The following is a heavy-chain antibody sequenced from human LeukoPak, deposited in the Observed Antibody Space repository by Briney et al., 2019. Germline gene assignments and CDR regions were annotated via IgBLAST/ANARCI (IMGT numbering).Heavy chain of an antibody. CDR2: IYYSGST. V-gene: IGHV4-59*11. Sequence: SETLSLTCTVSGGSISSHYWSWIRQPPGKGLEWIGYIYYSGSTDYNPSLKSRVTISVDTSKNQFSLKLSSVTAADTAVYYCARNRWDSSGWYVIDHWGQGTLVTVSS. CDR3: ARNRWDSSGWYVIDH. CDR1: GGSISSHY. D-gene: IGHD6-19*01. J-gene: IGHJ4*02.